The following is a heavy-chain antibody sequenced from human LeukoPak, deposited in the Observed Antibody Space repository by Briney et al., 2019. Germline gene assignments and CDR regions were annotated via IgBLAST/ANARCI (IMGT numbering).Heavy chain of an antibody. J-gene: IGHJ4*02. Sequence: GGSLRLSCAASGFTFSSYSMNWVRQAPGKGLEWVSSISSSSSYIYYAGSVKGRFTISRDNSKNTLYLQMNSLRAEDTAVYYCARDLPLGYSYGYDYWGQGTLVTVSS. V-gene: IGHV3-21*04. D-gene: IGHD5-18*01. CDR1: GFTFSSYS. CDR2: ISSSSSYI. CDR3: ARDLPLGYSYGYDY.